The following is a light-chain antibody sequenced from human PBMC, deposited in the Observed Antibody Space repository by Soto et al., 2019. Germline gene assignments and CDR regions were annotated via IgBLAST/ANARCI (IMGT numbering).Light chain of an antibody. V-gene: IGLV2-14*02. Sequence: QSVLTQPASVSGSPRQSITISCTGTNSDVGSYNLVSWFQQHPGKAPKLVIYEVTKRPSGVSDRFSGSKSGNTASLTISGLQAGDEADYYCSSYTSSSTPYVFGTGTKVTV. CDR3: SSYTSSSTPYV. J-gene: IGLJ1*01. CDR1: NSDVGSYNL. CDR2: EVT.